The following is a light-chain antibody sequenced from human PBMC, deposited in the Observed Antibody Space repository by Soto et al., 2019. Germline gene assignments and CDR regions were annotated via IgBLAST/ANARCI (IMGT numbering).Light chain of an antibody. V-gene: IGKV1-39*01. CDR3: QQSYSTT. J-gene: IGKJ1*01. CDR1: QSISSY. CDR2: AAS. Sequence: DIQMTQSPSSLSASVGDRVTITCRASQSISSYLNWYQQKPGKAPKLLIYAASSLQSGVPASVSGSGSGTDFTLTISSLLAEDFATYYCQQSYSTTFGQGTKVEIK.